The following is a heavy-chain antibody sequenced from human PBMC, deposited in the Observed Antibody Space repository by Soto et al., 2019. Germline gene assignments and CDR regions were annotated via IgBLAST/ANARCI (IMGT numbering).Heavy chain of an antibody. CDR1: GYTFTSYY. J-gene: IGHJ4*02. CDR3: ATATYYDVWSGQSDNNAFYY. Sequence: ASVKVSCKASGYTFTSYYMHWVRQAPGQGLEWMGIINPSGGSTSYAQKFQGRVTMTRDTSTSTVYMELSSLRSEDTAVYYCATATYYDVWSGQSDNNAFYYWGKGTLVTVAS. V-gene: IGHV1-46*01. CDR2: INPSGGST. D-gene: IGHD3-3*01.